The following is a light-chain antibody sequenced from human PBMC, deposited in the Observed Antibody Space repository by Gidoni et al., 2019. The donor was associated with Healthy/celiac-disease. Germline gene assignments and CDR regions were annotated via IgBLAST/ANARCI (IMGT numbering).Light chain of an antibody. J-gene: IGKJ1*01. CDR1: QSISSW. V-gene: IGKV1-5*03. CDR3: QQYNSYSPWT. CDR2: KAS. Sequence: DIQMTQSPSTLSASVGDRVTITCRASQSISSWLAWYQQKPGKAPKILIYKASSLESGVPSRFSGSGYGTEFTLTISSLQPDDFATYYCQQYNSYSPWTFGQGTKVEIK.